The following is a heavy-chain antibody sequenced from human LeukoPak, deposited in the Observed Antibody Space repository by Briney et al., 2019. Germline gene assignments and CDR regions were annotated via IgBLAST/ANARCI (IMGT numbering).Heavy chain of an antibody. CDR3: AKDAVAPGSGGDYFGY. J-gene: IGHJ4*02. D-gene: IGHD3-10*01. Sequence: PGGSLRLSCAASGFTFSSNAMSWVRQAPGKGLEWVSVITGNGGRTYYADSVKGRFTISRDNSKNTLSLQMNGVRADDTAVYYCAKDAVAPGSGGDYFGYWGQGTLVTVSS. CDR2: ITGNGGRT. CDR1: GFTFSSNA. V-gene: IGHV3-23*01.